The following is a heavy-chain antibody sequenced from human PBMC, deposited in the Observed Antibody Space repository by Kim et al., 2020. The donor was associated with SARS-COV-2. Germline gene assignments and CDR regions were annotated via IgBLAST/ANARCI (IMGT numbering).Heavy chain of an antibody. V-gene: IGHV4-34*01. Sequence: SETLSLTCAVYGGSFSGYYWSWIRQPPGKGLEWIGEINHSGSTNYNPSLKSRVTISVDTSKNQFSLKLSSVTAADTAVYYCARREHRVRADYDYWGQGTLVTVSS. D-gene: IGHD3-10*01. CDR3: ARREHRVRADYDY. CDR1: GGSFSGYY. J-gene: IGHJ4*02. CDR2: INHSGST.